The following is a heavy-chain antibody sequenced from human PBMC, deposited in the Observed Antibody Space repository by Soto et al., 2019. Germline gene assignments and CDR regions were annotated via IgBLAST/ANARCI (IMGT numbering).Heavy chain of an antibody. Sequence: GESLKISCKGSGYSFTSCWLGWVRQMPGKGLEWMGKSLHGDSNTKYSPSIQGKATIKAHNTISIDTLQRSSLKASNTVMYYCARTQLEPPLYYDYGMDVWGQGTPVTVSS. V-gene: IGHV5-51*01. CDR2: SLHGDSNT. J-gene: IGHJ6*02. D-gene: IGHD1-1*01. CDR3: ARTQLEPPLYYDYGMDV. CDR1: GYSFTSCW.